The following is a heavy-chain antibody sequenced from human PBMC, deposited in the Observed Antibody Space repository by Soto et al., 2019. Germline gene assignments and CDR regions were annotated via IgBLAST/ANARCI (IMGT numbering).Heavy chain of an antibody. J-gene: IGHJ5*02. V-gene: IGHV1-8*02. Sequence: QEQLVQSAAEVKKPGASVKVSCMTSGYTFNDYEINWVRQATGQGLEWIGWMNPNSGETGYAQRLQGRVTITTSSSPSTAYLELSSLTSHDTAVYYCARIAMTARPRWYNWFDPWGQGTLVTVSS. CDR3: ARIAMTARPRWYNWFDP. CDR1: GYTFNDYE. CDR2: MNPNSGET. D-gene: IGHD2-21*02.